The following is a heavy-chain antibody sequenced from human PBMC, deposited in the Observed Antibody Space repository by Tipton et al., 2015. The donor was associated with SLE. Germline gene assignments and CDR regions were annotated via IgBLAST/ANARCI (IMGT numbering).Heavy chain of an antibody. CDR3: ARSDWGY. V-gene: IGHV4-61*02. CDR1: GASISSGSYY. D-gene: IGHD3-16*01. CDR2: IYTSGAT. J-gene: IGHJ4*02. Sequence: TLSLTCSVSGASISSGSYYWSWVRQPAGKGLEWIGRIYTSGATDDNPSLKSRVTMSVDMSKNQIFLKMTSVTAADSAVYYCARSDWGYWGQGTQVTVSS.